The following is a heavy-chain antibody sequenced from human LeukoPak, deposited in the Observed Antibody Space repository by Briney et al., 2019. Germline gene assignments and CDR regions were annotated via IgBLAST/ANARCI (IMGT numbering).Heavy chain of an antibody. Sequence: GGSLRLSCAASGFTVSSNYMSWVRQAPGKGLEWVSAISGSGGSTYYADSVKGRFTISRDNSKNTLYLQMNSLRAEDTAVYYCAKVGYQLLYFDYWGQGTLVTVSS. J-gene: IGHJ4*02. CDR3: AKVGYQLLYFDY. V-gene: IGHV3-23*01. CDR1: GFTVSSNY. D-gene: IGHD2-2*01. CDR2: ISGSGGST.